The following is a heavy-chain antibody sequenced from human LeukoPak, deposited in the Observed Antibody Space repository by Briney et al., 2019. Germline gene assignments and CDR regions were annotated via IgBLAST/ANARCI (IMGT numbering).Heavy chain of an antibody. D-gene: IGHD2-2*01. Sequence: SETLSLTCAVYGGSFSGYYWSWLRQPPGKGLEWIGEINHSGSTNYNPSLKSRVTISVDTSKNQFSLKLSSVAAADTAVYYCAGRYCSSTSCYRNLDYWGQGTLVTVSS. CDR2: INHSGST. CDR3: AGRYCSSTSCYRNLDY. CDR1: GGSFSGYY. V-gene: IGHV4-34*01. J-gene: IGHJ4*02.